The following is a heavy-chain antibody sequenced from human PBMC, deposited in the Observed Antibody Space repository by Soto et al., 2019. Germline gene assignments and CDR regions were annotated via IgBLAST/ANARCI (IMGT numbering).Heavy chain of an antibody. CDR2: ISGAGINT. J-gene: IGHJ4*02. Sequence: EVQMLESGGGLVQPGGSLRLSCVVSGFTFKSFAMTWVRQVPGKGLELVSSISGAGINTYYADSVRGRFSISRDNSENTLYLQVNNLRAEDSALYYCAKGLGEPLYFDSWGQGTLVNVSS. CDR3: AKGLGEPLYFDS. CDR1: GFTFKSFA. V-gene: IGHV3-23*01.